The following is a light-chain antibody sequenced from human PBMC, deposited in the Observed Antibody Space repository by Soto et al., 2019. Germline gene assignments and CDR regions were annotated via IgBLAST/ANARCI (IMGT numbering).Light chain of an antibody. CDR1: QSVDTC. V-gene: IGKV1-5*03. CDR3: QQFYRYPWT. CDR2: NAS. J-gene: IGKJ1*01. Sequence: DIQMTQSLSTLSASVGDRVTITCRASQSVDTCLAWYQQKPGKAPHLLIYNASSLETGVPSRFSGSGSVTEFTLTISSLQPDDFATYYCQQFYRYPWTFGQGTKVEIK.